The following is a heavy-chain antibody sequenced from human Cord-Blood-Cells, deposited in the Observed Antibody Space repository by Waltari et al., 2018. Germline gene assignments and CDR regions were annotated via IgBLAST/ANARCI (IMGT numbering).Heavy chain of an antibody. Sequence: EVQLVESGGGLVQPGGSLRLSCSASGFTVSSNYMSWVRQVPGKGLDWVSVIYSGGSTYYADSVKGRFTISRHNSKNTLYLQMNSLRAEDTAVYYCARDLGDYWGQGTLVTVSS. CDR1: GFTVSSNY. CDR3: ARDLGDY. J-gene: IGHJ4*02. D-gene: IGHD7-27*01. V-gene: IGHV3-53*04. CDR2: IYSGGST.